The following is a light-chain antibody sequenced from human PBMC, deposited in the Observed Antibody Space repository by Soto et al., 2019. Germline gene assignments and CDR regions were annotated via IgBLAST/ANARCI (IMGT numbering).Light chain of an antibody. J-gene: IGLJ1*01. V-gene: IGLV2-14*01. CDR1: SSDVGGYNS. CDR2: EVS. Sequence: QSVLTQPPSVSGSPGQSITISCTGTSSDVGGYNSVSWYQQHPGKAPKLMIYEVSKRPSGVSNRFSGSKSGNTASLTISGLQAEDEADYYCSSYTSSSIDYVFGSGTKVTVL. CDR3: SSYTSSSIDYV.